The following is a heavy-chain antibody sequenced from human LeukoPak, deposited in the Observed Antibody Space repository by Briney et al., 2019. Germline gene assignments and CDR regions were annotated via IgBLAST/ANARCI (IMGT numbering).Heavy chain of an antibody. V-gene: IGHV3-53*01. Sequence: GGSLRLSCAASGFTFSNAWMSWVRQAPGKGLEWVSVIYSGGRTYYADSVKGRFTMSRDNSKNTLYLQMNSLRAEDTAVYYCAKGAYYHGSGRYFDYWGQGTLVTVSS. CDR3: AKGAYYHGSGRYFDY. CDR2: IYSGGRT. CDR1: GFTFSNAW. J-gene: IGHJ4*02. D-gene: IGHD3-10*01.